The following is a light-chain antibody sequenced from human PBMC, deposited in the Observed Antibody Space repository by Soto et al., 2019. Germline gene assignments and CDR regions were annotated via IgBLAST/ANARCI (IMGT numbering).Light chain of an antibody. J-gene: IGKJ1*01. Sequence: EIVLTQSPGTLSLSPGEGATLSCRASQSVGGTFLAWYQQKGGQAPRLLIHGSSNRATGIPDRFSGSGSGTYFTLGISRLEPEEFAVYYFQQYGGSPRTFGQGTKVEV. CDR2: GSS. CDR3: QQYGGSPRT. CDR1: QSVGGTF. V-gene: IGKV3-20*01.